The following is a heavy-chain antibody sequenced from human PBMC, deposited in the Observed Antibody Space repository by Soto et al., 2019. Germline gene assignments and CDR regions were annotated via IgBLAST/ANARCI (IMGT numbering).Heavy chain of an antibody. CDR3: ERQRDDGYNYGDFDY. D-gene: IGHD5-12*01. CDR1: GGTFSSYA. CDR2: IIPIFGTA. V-gene: IGHV1-69*01. J-gene: IGHJ4*02. Sequence: QVQLVQSGAEVKKPGSSVKVSCKASGGTFSSYAISWVRQAPGQGLEWMGGIIPIFGTANYAQKFQGRVTTTADESTSTGYMELSSLRSEDTAVYYCERQRDDGYNYGDFDYWGQGTLVTVSS.